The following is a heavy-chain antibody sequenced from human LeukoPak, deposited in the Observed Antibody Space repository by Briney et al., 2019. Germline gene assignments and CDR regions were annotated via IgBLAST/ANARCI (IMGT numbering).Heavy chain of an antibody. CDR3: ALQPPRHDSWSGSINGKPTSLSLDHWFDP. CDR2: ISASGDST. V-gene: IGHV3-23*01. D-gene: IGHD3-3*01. J-gene: IGHJ5*02. Sequence: GGSLRLSCAAAKFTFSSYAMTWVRQAPGKGPEWVSGISASGDSTYYADSVKVRFTISRDNSKYTLYLQMNSLRAEDTAVYYCALQPPRHDSWSGSINGKPTSLSLDHWFDPWGQGTLVTVSS. CDR1: KFTFSSYA.